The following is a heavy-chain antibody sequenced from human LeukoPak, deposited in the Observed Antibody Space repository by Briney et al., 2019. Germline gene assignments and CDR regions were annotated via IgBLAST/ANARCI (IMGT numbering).Heavy chain of an antibody. D-gene: IGHD5-24*01. CDR3: AKRGDGYNLSYFDY. J-gene: IGHJ4*02. CDR2: IYYSGST. Sequence: PSETLSLTCTVSGGSISSSSYYWGWIRQPPGKGLEWIGSIYYSGSTYYNPSLKSRVTISVDTSKNQFSLKLSSVTAADTAVYYCAKRGDGYNLSYFDYWGQGTPVTVSS. V-gene: IGHV4-39*01. CDR1: GGSISSSSYY.